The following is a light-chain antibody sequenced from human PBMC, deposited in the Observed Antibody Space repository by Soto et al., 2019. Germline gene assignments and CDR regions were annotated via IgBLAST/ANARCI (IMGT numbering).Light chain of an antibody. J-gene: IGKJ5*01. CDR3: QQYYSTPPIT. CDR1: QSVLYSSNNKNY. Sequence: DIVMTQSPDSLAVSLGERATINCKSSQSVLYSSNNKNYLVWYQQKPGQPPKLLIYWASTRESGVPDRFSGSGSGTDFTLTISSLQAEDVAVYYCQQYYSTPPITFGQGTRLEMK. V-gene: IGKV4-1*01. CDR2: WAS.